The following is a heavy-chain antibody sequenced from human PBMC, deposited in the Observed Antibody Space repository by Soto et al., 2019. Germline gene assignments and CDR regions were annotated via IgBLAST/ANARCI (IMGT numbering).Heavy chain of an antibody. D-gene: IGHD2-15*01. J-gene: IGHJ1*01. CDR1: GFTFSSDA. CDR2: ISGSGGTT. Sequence: PGGSLRLSCAASGFTFSSDAMSWVRQAPGKGLEWVSAISGSGGTTYYPDSVKGRFTISRDNSKNTLYLQMNSLRAEDTAVYYCAKEGRYCSSGSCYGSGHFQHWGQGTLVTVSS. CDR3: AKEGRYCSSGSCYGSGHFQH. V-gene: IGHV3-23*01.